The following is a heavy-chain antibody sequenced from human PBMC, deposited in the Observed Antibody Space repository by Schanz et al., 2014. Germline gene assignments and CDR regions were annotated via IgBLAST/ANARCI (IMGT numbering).Heavy chain of an antibody. CDR1: GFTFSSYA. CDR2: INTGSNYI. D-gene: IGHD1-26*01. Sequence: EVHLVESGGGLVQPGGSLRLSCAASGFTFSSYAMSWVRQAPGKGLEWISVINTGSNYINYADSVKGRFTISRDNTKNSLFLQLNSLRADDTAVYYCARNRGSGGQNWYFDLGGRGTLVTVSS. J-gene: IGHJ2*01. V-gene: IGHV3-48*04. CDR3: ARNRGSGGQNWYFDL.